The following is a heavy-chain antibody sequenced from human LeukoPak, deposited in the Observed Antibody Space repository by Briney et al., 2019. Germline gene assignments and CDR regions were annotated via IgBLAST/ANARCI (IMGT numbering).Heavy chain of an antibody. J-gene: IGHJ4*02. CDR3: ARDLGYYDILTGYSPYYFDY. D-gene: IGHD3-9*01. Sequence: GASVKVSCKASGYTFTSYGISWVRQAPGQGLEWMGCISAYNGNTNYAQKLQGRVTMTTDTSTSTAYMELRSLRSDDTAVYYCARDLGYYDILTGYSPYYFDYWGQGTLVTVSS. CDR1: GYTFTSYG. CDR2: ISAYNGNT. V-gene: IGHV1-18*04.